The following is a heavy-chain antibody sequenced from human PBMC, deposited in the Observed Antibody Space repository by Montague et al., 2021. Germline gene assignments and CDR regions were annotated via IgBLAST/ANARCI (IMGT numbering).Heavy chain of an antibody. CDR1: SGSIFNAN. J-gene: IGHJ5*02. V-gene: IGHV4-59*08. CDR2: MYYSGAT. D-gene: IGHD3-10*01. Sequence: SETLSLTCTVSSGSIFNANWSWVRQPPGKGLEWLGSMYYSGATSNNPSLKSRVTMSIDTSTNQFSLKLSFVTAADTAVYYCAKQDYFVSGTSYKGFDPWGQGILVTVSS. CDR3: AKQDYFVSGTSYKGFDP.